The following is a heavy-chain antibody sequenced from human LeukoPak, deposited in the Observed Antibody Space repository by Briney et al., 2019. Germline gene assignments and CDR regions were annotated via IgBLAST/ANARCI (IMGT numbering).Heavy chain of an antibody. D-gene: IGHD3-16*01. CDR3: AKEGESRELVV. Sequence: GRSLRLSCAASGFTFDDYAMHWVRQAPGKGLEWVSGISWNSGSIGYADSVKGRFTISRDNAKNSLYLQMNSLRAEDTALYYCAKEGESRELVVWGQGTTVTVSS. CDR1: GFTFDDYA. CDR2: ISWNSGSI. J-gene: IGHJ6*02. V-gene: IGHV3-9*01.